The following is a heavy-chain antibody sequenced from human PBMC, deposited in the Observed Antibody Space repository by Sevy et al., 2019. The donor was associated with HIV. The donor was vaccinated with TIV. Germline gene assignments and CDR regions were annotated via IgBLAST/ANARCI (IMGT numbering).Heavy chain of an antibody. D-gene: IGHD2-15*01. J-gene: IGHJ4*02. CDR3: EFRMSSGGLDY. Sequence: GGSLRLSCAASGFTFSSYGMHWVRQAPGKGLEWVAVISYDGSNKYYADSVKGRFTISRGNSKNTLYLQMNSLRAEDTAVYYCEFRMSSGGLDYWGQGTLVTVSS. CDR1: GFTFSSYG. CDR2: ISYDGSNK. V-gene: IGHV3-30*03.